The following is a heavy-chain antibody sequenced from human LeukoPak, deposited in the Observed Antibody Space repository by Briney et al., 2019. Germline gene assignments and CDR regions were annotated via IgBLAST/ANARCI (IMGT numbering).Heavy chain of an antibody. CDR1: GFTFSSYE. CDR2: ISSSGSTI. J-gene: IGHJ4*02. D-gene: IGHD3-10*01. V-gene: IGHV3-48*03. Sequence: PGGSLRLSCAASGFTFSSYEMNWVRKAPGKGLEWVSYISSSGSTIYYADSVKGRFTISRDNAKNSLYLQMNSLRAEDTAVYYCARGPITMVRGVTALRYWGQGTLVTVSS. CDR3: ARGPITMVRGVTALRY.